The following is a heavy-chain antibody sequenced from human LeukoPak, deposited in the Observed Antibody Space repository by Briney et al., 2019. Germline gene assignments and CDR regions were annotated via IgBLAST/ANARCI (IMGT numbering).Heavy chain of an antibody. J-gene: IGHJ4*02. CDR2: FDPEDGET. Sequence: ASVKVSCKVSGYTLTELSMHWVRQAPGKGLEWMGGFDPEDGETIYAQKFQGRVTMTEDTSTDTAYMGLSSLRSEDTAVYCCATPAYSGSYRNFDYWGQGTLVTVSS. CDR1: GYTLTELS. CDR3: ATPAYSGSYRNFDY. V-gene: IGHV1-24*01. D-gene: IGHD1-26*01.